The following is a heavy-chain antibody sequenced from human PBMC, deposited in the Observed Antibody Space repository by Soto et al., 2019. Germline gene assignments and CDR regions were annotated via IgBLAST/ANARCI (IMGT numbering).Heavy chain of an antibody. CDR2: ISPYTGDT. Sequence: QVQLVQSGDEMKKPGASVRVSCKASGYIFVNYGIAWVRQAPGQGLEWMGWISPYTGDTHSASKVQGRLTMTTDTSTSTAYMDLGRLTSDDTAVYYCAMVDNYVTPTPQDVWGQGTPVTVSS. CDR3: AMVDNYVTPTPQDV. D-gene: IGHD3-16*01. J-gene: IGHJ6*02. CDR1: GYIFVNYG. V-gene: IGHV1-18*01.